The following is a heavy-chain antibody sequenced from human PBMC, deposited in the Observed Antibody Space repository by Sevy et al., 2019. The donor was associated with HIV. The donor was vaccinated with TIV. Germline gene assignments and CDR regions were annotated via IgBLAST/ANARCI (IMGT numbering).Heavy chain of an antibody. CDR2: VSYDGTTK. Sequence: GGSLRLSCAASGFTFSNYGMHWVRQAPGKGLDWVAVVSYDGTTKYYAESVRGRFTISRDNSKNMVSLQMNSLRLEDTAVYYCAKGSRATGSAFDIWGQGTMVTVSS. J-gene: IGHJ3*02. V-gene: IGHV3-30*18. CDR3: AKGSRATGSAFDI. CDR1: GFTFSNYG. D-gene: IGHD2-15*01.